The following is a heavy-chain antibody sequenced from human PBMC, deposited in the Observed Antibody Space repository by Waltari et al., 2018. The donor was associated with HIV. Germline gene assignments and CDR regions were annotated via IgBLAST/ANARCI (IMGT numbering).Heavy chain of an antibody. CDR3: ARGYSSSRWIPLYH. CDR1: GFTFANVG. D-gene: IGHD6-6*01. V-gene: IGHV3-33*01. Sequence: QVQLVESGGGAFQPGPSLTPSFAVSGFTFANVGIHWVRQSPGKGLEWLAVVGSDGVEISYADSVKGRFTISKDSSQKTLDLHLTRLRAEDTALYYCARGYSSSRWIPLYHWGRGTLVTVSS. J-gene: IGHJ4*02. CDR2: VGSDGVEI.